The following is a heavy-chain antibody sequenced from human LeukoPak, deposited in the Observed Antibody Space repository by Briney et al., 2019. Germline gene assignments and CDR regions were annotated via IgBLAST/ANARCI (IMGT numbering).Heavy chain of an antibody. D-gene: IGHD3-3*01. CDR1: GGSISSSSYY. V-gene: IGHV4-39*01. CDR2: IYYSGST. CDR3: ARLRGGDFWSGYYSNWFDP. Sequence: PSETLSLTCTVSGGSISSSSYYWGWIRQPPGKGLEWIGSIYYSGSTNYNPSLKSRVTISVDTSKNQFSLKLSSVTAADTAVYYCARLRGGDFWSGYYSNWFDPWGQGTLVTVSS. J-gene: IGHJ5*02.